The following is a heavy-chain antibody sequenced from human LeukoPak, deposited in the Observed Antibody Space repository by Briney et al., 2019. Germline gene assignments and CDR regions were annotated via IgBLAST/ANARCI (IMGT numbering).Heavy chain of an antibody. CDR2: MNSDGSAT. CDR3: AKGPNYFDS. Sequence: PGGSLRLSXAASGFSFSNYWMHWVRQAPGKGLVWVTRMNSDGSATYYADSVQGRFTISRDNAKNTLYLQMNSLRAEDTAMYFCAKGPNYFDSWGQGTLVTVSS. CDR1: GFSFSNYW. V-gene: IGHV3-74*01. J-gene: IGHJ4*02.